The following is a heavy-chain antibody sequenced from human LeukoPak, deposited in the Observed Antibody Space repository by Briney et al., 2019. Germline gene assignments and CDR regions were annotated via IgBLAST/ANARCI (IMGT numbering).Heavy chain of an antibody. Sequence: PGGSLRLSCAASGLTFSSYAMSWVRQAPGKGLEWVSAISGPGGSTYYADSVKGRFTISRDNSKNTLFLQINSLRAEDTAVYYCAKLIRDFWSGFSGDYWGQGTLVTVSS. CDR3: AKLIRDFWSGFSGDY. CDR1: GLTFSSYA. J-gene: IGHJ4*02. CDR2: ISGPGGST. V-gene: IGHV3-23*01. D-gene: IGHD3-3*01.